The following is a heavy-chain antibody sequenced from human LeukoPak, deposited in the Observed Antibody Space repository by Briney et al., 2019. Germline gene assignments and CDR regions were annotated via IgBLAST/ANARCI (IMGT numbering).Heavy chain of an antibody. CDR2: MNPNSGNT. D-gene: IGHD1-14*01. CDR3: ARVMNREGTNY. CDR1: GYTFTSYD. J-gene: IGHJ4*02. V-gene: IGHV1-8*03. Sequence: ASVKVSCKASGYTFTSYDINWVRQATGQGLEWMGWMNPNSGNTGYAQKFQGRVTITRDTSISTAYMELKRLRSDDTAVYYCARVMNREGTNYWGQGTPVTVAS.